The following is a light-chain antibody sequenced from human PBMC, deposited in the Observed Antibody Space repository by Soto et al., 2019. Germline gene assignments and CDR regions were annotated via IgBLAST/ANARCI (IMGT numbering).Light chain of an antibody. CDR1: QSISSY. J-gene: IGKJ3*01. V-gene: IGKV1-39*01. CDR2: ATS. CDR3: QQSYSTLT. Sequence: DIQMTQSPSSLSASVGDRVTITCRESQSISSYLNWYQQKPGKAPQLLIYATSSLQSGVPSRFSGSGSGTDFTLTISSLQPEDFATHYCQQSYSTLTFGPGTKVDIK.